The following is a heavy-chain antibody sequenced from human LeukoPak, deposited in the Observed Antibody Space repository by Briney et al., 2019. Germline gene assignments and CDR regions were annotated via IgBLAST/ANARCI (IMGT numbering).Heavy chain of an antibody. D-gene: IGHD1-1*01. CDR1: GFPFIEYS. Sequence: GGSLRLSCTASGFPFIEYSMNWVRQAPGKGLEWISYIWIDRGNTKYADSVRGRFTISADKAKNSLYLQMNSLRVEDTAVYYCARDHNYAFDNWGQGTLVSVAS. J-gene: IGHJ4*02. CDR2: IWIDRGNT. V-gene: IGHV3-48*01. CDR3: ARDHNYAFDN.